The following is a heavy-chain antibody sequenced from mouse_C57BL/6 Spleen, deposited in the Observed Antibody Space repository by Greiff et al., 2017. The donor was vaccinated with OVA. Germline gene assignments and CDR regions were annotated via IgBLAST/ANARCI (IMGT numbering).Heavy chain of an antibody. J-gene: IGHJ1*03. CDR3: ARGEIYYDYDGLEYFDV. CDR1: GFTFSSYA. D-gene: IGHD2-4*01. V-gene: IGHV5-4*01. Sequence: EVQRVESGGGLVKPGGSLKLSCAASGFTFSSYAMSWVRQTPEKRLEWVATISDGGSYTYYPDNVKGRFTISRDNAKNNLYLQMSHLKSEDTAMYYCARGEIYYDYDGLEYFDVWGTGTTVTVSS. CDR2: ISDGGSYT.